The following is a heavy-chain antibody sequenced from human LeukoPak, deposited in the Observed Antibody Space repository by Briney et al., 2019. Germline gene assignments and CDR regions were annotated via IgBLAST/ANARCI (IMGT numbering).Heavy chain of an antibody. CDR3: GRGGIAAAASGIDY. D-gene: IGHD6-13*01. CDR1: GGSISSGGYS. V-gene: IGHV4-30-2*01. Sequence: PSQTLSLTCAVSGGSISSGGYSWSWIRQPPGKGLEWIGYIYQNGNTYYNPSLKSRVTISVDRPKNQFSLNLRSVTAADTAVYYCGRGGIAAAASGIDYWGQGTLVAVSS. CDR2: IYQNGNT. J-gene: IGHJ4*02.